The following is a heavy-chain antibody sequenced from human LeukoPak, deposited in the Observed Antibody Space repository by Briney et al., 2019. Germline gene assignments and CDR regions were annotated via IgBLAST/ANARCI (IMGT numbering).Heavy chain of an antibody. Sequence: GGSLRLSCAASGFTFSDYYMSWIRQAPGKGLEWVSYISSSGSTIYYADSVKGRFTISRDNAKNSLYPQMNSLRAEDTAVYYCTSHTGTGDAFRPFHIWGQGTMVTVSS. J-gene: IGHJ3*02. D-gene: IGHD2-21*02. V-gene: IGHV3-11*04. CDR2: ISSSGSTI. CDR1: GFTFSDYY. CDR3: TSHTGTGDAFRPFHI.